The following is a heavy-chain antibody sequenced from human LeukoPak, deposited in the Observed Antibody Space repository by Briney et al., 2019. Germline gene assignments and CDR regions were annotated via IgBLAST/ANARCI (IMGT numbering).Heavy chain of an antibody. Sequence: SVKVSCKASGGTFSSYAISWVRQAPGQGLEWMGRIIPILGIANYAQKFQGRVTITADKSTSTVYMELSSLRSEDTAVYYCARGRGITGTTGAFDIWGQGTMVTVSS. CDR1: GGTFSSYA. V-gene: IGHV1-69*04. CDR2: IIPILGIA. D-gene: IGHD1-20*01. J-gene: IGHJ3*02. CDR3: ARGRGITGTTGAFDI.